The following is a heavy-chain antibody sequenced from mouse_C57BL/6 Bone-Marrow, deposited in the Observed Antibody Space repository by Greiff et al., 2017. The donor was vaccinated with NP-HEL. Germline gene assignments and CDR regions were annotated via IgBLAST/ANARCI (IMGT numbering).Heavy chain of an antibody. CDR1: GYAFTNYL. V-gene: IGHV1-54*01. D-gene: IGHD2-2*01. J-gene: IGHJ4*01. CDR3: AIGYDFYYAMDY. CDR2: INPGSGGT. Sequence: LQESGAELVRPGTSVKVSCKASGYAFTNYLIEWVKQRPGQGLEWIGVINPGSGGTNYNEKFKGKATLTADKSSSTAYMQLSSLTSEDSAVYFCAIGYDFYYAMDYWGQGTSVTVSS.